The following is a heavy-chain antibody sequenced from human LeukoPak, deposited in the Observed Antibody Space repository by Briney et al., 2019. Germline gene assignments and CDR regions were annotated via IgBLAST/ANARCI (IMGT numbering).Heavy chain of an antibody. V-gene: IGHV4-38-2*02. Sequence: SETLSLTCTVSGYSISSGYYWGWIRPPPGKGLEWIGSIYHSGSTYYNPSLKSRVTISVDTSKNQFSLKLSSVTAADTAVYYCARGMLGYCSSTSCYNDYWGQGTLVTVSS. D-gene: IGHD2-2*02. J-gene: IGHJ4*02. CDR1: GYSISSGYY. CDR2: IYHSGST. CDR3: ARGMLGYCSSTSCYNDY.